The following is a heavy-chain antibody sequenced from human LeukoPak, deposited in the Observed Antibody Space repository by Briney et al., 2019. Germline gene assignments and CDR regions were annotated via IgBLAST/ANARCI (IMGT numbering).Heavy chain of an antibody. J-gene: IGHJ1*01. D-gene: IGHD6-19*01. V-gene: IGHV1-2*02. Sequence: ASVKVSCKASGYTITGYYLHWVRQAPGQGLEWMGWIHPNSGGTNYAQKFQGRVTMTRDTSISTAYMELSSLRSDDTAVYYCARLAAVPGWGQGTLVTVSS. CDR1: GYTITGYY. CDR2: IHPNSGGT. CDR3: ARLAAVPG.